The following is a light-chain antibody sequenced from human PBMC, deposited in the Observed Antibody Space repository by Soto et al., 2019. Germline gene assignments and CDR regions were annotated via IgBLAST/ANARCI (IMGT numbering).Light chain of an antibody. CDR3: QQRSNGPPLT. Sequence: EIVLTQSPATLSLSPGERATLSCRASQSVSSYLAWYQQKPGQAPRLLIYDASNRATGIPARFSGSGSVTDFSLTNSRLEPEDFAVYYCQQRSNGPPLTFGGGTKVEMK. CDR1: QSVSSY. J-gene: IGKJ4*01. CDR2: DAS. V-gene: IGKV3-11*01.